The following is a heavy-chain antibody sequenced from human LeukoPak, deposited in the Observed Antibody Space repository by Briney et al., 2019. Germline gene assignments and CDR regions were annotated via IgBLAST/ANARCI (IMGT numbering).Heavy chain of an antibody. V-gene: IGHV3-30-3*01. CDR3: ARGKGGDGYNSAFDI. CDR2: ISYDGSNK. D-gene: IGHD5-12*01. Sequence: SCKASGYTFTSYYMHWVRQAPGKGLEWVAVISYDGSNKYYADSVKGRFTTSRDNSKNTLYLQMNSLRAEDTAVYYCARGKGGDGYNSAFDIWGQGTMVTVSS. J-gene: IGHJ3*02. CDR1: GYTFTSYY.